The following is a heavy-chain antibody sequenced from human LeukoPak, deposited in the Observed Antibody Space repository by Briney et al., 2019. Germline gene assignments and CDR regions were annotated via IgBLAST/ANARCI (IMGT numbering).Heavy chain of an antibody. V-gene: IGHV1-8*03. CDR3: ARARRGYSLYYYYMDV. D-gene: IGHD5-18*01. CDR2: MNPNSGNT. Sequence: ASVKVSCKASGYTFTSYDINWVRQATGQGLEWMGWMNPNSGNTGYAQKFQGRVTIIRNTSISTAYMELSSLRSEDTAVYYCARARRGYSLYYYYMDVWGKGTTVTVSS. CDR1: GYTFTSYD. J-gene: IGHJ6*03.